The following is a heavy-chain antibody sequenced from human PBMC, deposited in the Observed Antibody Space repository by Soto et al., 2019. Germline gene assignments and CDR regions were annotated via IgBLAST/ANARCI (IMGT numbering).Heavy chain of an antibody. CDR1: GYTFTSYA. CDR2: INAGNGNT. J-gene: IGHJ4*02. V-gene: IGHV1-3*01. D-gene: IGHD7-27*01. Sequence: ASVKVSCKASGYTFTSYAMHWVRQAPGQWLEWMGWINAGNGNTKYSQKFQGRVTITRDTSASTAYMELSSLRSEDTAVNYCATVEAINLGDYWGQGTLVTVSS. CDR3: ATVEAINLGDY.